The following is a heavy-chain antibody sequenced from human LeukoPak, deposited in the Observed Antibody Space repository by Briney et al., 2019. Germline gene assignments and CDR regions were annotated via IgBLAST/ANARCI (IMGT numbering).Heavy chain of an antibody. J-gene: IGHJ4*02. CDR1: GFTFSSYS. V-gene: IGHV3-48*02. CDR2: ISSSSSTI. Sequence: PGGSLRLSCAASGFTFSSYSMNWVRQAPGKGLEWVSYISSSSSTIYYADSVKGRFTISRGNAKNSLYLQMNRQRDEDTAVYYCARGVVVVAAREFDYWGQGTLVTVSS. D-gene: IGHD2-15*01. CDR3: ARGVVVVAAREFDY.